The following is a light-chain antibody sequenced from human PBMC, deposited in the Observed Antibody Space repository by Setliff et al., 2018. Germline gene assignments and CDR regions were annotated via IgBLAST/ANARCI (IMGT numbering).Light chain of an antibody. J-gene: IGLJ1*01. CDR3: LLSMGSGISV. CDR2: RTN. Sequence: QTVVTQEPSFSVSPGGTVTLTCALSLGSVYTANYPSWYQQTPGQAPRRLIYRTNSRRSGVPARFSGSILGNKAALTITGAQAEDESDYYCLLSMGSGISVFGTGTKVTVL. CDR1: LGSVYTANY. V-gene: IGLV8-61*01.